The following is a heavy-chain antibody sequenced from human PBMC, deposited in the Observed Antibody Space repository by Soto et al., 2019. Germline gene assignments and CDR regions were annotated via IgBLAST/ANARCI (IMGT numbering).Heavy chain of an antibody. V-gene: IGHV4-30-4*01. D-gene: IGHD3-16*01. Sequence: PSETLSLTCTVSGGSISSGDYYWSWIRQPPGKGLEWIGYIYYSGSTYYNPSLKSRVTISVDTSKNQFSLKLSSVTAADTAVYYCARGGDTSDHPNGYNWFDPWGQGTLVTVSS. CDR3: ARGGDTSDHPNGYNWFDP. J-gene: IGHJ5*02. CDR1: GGSISSGDYY. CDR2: IYYSGST.